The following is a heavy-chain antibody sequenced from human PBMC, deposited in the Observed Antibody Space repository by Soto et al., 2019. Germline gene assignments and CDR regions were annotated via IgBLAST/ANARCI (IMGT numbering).Heavy chain of an antibody. J-gene: IGHJ6*04. Sequence: GGSLRLSCAASGLTFSSYAMSWVRQAPGKGLEWVSAISGSGGSTYYADSVRGRFAISRDNSKNTLYLQMNSLRAEDTAVYYCAKDRQWLTPNYGMDGWGKGSTFTVAS. CDR2: ISGSGGST. CDR1: GLTFSSYA. CDR3: AKDRQWLTPNYGMDG. V-gene: IGHV3-23*01. D-gene: IGHD6-19*01.